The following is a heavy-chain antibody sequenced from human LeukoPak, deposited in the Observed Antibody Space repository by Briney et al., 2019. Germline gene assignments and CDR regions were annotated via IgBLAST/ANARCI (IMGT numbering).Heavy chain of an antibody. D-gene: IGHD2-21*02. Sequence: GRSLRLSCAASGFTFSSYGMHWVRQAPGKGLEWVSYTTPSSSTIYYADSVKGRFTISRDNAKNSLHLQMNSLRAEDTAVYFCAREVFCGGDCPSPLDYWGQGTLVTVSS. V-gene: IGHV3-48*04. CDR2: TTPSSSTI. CDR3: AREVFCGGDCPSPLDY. CDR1: GFTFSSYG. J-gene: IGHJ4*02.